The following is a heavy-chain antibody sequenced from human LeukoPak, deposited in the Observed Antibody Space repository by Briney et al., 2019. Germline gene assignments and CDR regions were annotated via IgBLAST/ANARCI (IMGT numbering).Heavy chain of an antibody. CDR1: GFTLSSYW. D-gene: IGHD3-10*01. V-gene: IGHV3-74*01. CDR2: INSDGSTT. Sequence: GGSLRLSCVASGFTLSSYWMNWLRQGPGKGLVWVSRINSDGSTTSYANSVKGRFTISRDNAKNTLYLQMNSLRAEDTAVYYCTRGPYSGSATYYNDYWGQGTLVTVSS. J-gene: IGHJ4*02. CDR3: TRGPYSGSATYYNDY.